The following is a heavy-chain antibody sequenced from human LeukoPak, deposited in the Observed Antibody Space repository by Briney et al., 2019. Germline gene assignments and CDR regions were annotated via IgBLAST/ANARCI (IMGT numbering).Heavy chain of an antibody. D-gene: IGHD3-10*01. CDR3: ASTPDGVWVGPDY. CDR1: GFTFSNYA. J-gene: IGHJ4*02. V-gene: IGHV3-33*08. CDR2: IWYDGSNK. Sequence: PGGSLRLSCAASGFTFSNYAMIWVRQAPGKGLEWVALIWYDGSNKYYADSVKGRSTVSRDDSKNTLFLQVNSLRVEDTAVYYCASTPDGVWVGPDYWGQGTLVTVSS.